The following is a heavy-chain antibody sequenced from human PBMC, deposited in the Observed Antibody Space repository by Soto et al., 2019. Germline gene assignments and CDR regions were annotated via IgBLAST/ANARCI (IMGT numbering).Heavy chain of an antibody. CDR1: GFTFSSYG. D-gene: IGHD6-6*01. CDR2: IWYDGSNK. J-gene: IGHJ4*02. CDR3: ARSHPYSSSSSPFDY. Sequence: QVQLVESGGGVVQPGRSLRLSCAASGFTFSSYGMHWVRQAPGKGLEWVAVIWYDGSNKYYADSVKGRFTISRDNSKNTLYLQMNSLRDEDTAVYYCARSHPYSSSSSPFDYWGQGTLVTVSS. V-gene: IGHV3-33*01.